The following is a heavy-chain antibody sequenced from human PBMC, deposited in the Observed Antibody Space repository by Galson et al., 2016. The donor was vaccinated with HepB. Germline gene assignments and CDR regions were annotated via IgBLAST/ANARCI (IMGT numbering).Heavy chain of an antibody. J-gene: IGHJ4*02. CDR2: IYYSGST. V-gene: IGHV4-61*01. CDR3: ARANFFRRLGNCSAGSCFYFDY. Sequence: ETLSLTCSVSGGSVSSSFYYWTWIRQSPGKGLEWIGNIYYSGSTNYNPSLDSRVTMSVDKSKNQFSLNLNSLNAADTAIYFCARANFFRRLGNCSAGSCFYFDYWGQGSLVTVSS. D-gene: IGHD2-15*01. CDR1: GGSVSSSFYY.